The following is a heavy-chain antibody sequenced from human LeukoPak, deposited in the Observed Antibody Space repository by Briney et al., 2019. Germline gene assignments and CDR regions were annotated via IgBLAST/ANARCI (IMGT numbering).Heavy chain of an antibody. CDR1: GFTFSSYE. Sequence: GGSLRLSCAASGFTFSSYEMNWVRQAPGEGLEWVSSISSSSSYIYYADSVKGRFTISRDNAKNSLYLQMNSLRAEDTAVYYCARLLNDYGDYVFDYWGQGTLVTVSS. D-gene: IGHD4-17*01. CDR3: ARLLNDYGDYVFDY. V-gene: IGHV3-21*01. J-gene: IGHJ4*02. CDR2: ISSSSSYI.